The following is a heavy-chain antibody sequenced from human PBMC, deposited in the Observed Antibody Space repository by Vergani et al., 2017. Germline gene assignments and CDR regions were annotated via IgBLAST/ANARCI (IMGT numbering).Heavy chain of an antibody. CDR2: IRYDGSNK. CDR3: ARDCTSGGCPDNYGMDV. V-gene: IGHV3-30*02. J-gene: IGHJ6*02. D-gene: IGHD2-8*01. Sequence: QVQLVESGGGVVQPGGSLRLSCAASGFTFSTYAMTWVRQAPGKGLEWVAFIRYDGSNKYYADSVKGRFTISRDNTNNSLFLQLRSLRAEDAAVYYCARDCTSGGCPDNYGMDVWGQGATVTVSS. CDR1: GFTFSTYA.